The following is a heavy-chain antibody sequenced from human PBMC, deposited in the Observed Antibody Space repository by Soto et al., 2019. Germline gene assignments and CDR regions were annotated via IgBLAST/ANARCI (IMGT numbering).Heavy chain of an antibody. D-gene: IGHD1-1*01. CDR2: VNKSGEST. CDR1: GFTFSSFA. CDR3: AKDPPTTGTPCDY. V-gene: IGHV3-23*01. J-gene: IGHJ4*02. Sequence: EVQLLESGGGLVQPGGSLRLSCAASGFTFSSFAMRWVRQAPGKGLEWVSTVNKSGESTYYEDSVKGRFTIPRDTSKNTLCIQINVLRTAVTAVYYCAKDPPTTGTPCDYWGRGTLVTVSS.